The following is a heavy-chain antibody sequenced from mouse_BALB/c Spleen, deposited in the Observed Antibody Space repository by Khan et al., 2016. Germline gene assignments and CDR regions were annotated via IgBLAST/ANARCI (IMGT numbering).Heavy chain of an antibody. CDR3: AELKGTRGAMDY. D-gene: IGHD1-3*01. Sequence: VQLQESGAELVRPGSSVKISCKASGYASSSYWMNWVKQRPGQGLEWIGQIYPGDGDTNYNGKFKGKATLTADKSSSTAYMQLSSLTSEDSAVSFSAELKGTRGAMDYWDQGASDTVAS. V-gene: IGHV1-80*01. CDR2: IYPGDGDT. J-gene: IGHJ4*01. CDR1: GYASSSYW.